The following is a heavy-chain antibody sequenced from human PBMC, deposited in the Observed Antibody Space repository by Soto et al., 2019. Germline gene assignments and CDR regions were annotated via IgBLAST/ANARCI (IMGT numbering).Heavy chain of an antibody. Sequence: GGSLRLSCAASGFTFSSYAMSWVRQAPGKGLEWVSAISGSGGSTYYADSVKGRFTISRDNSKNTLYLQMTNMDPVDTATYYCAHRSGPLPPWFDPWGQGTLVTVSS. CDR2: ISGSGGST. D-gene: IGHD3-3*01. CDR1: GFTFSSYA. V-gene: IGHV3-23*01. CDR3: AHRSGPLPPWFDP. J-gene: IGHJ5*02.